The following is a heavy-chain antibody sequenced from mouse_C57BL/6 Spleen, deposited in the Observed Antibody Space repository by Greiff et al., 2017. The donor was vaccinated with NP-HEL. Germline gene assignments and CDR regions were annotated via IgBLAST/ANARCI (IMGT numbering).Heavy chain of an antibody. Sequence: QVQLTPSGAELARPGASVKLSCKASGYTFTSYGISWVKQRTGQGLEWIGELYPRSGNTYYNEKFKGKAPLTADKSSSTAYMELRSLTSEDSAVYCCARGVYGNYGAMDYWGQGTSVTVSS. CDR2: LYPRSGNT. D-gene: IGHD2-1*01. V-gene: IGHV1-81*01. CDR3: ARGVYGNYGAMDY. J-gene: IGHJ4*01. CDR1: GYTFTSYG.